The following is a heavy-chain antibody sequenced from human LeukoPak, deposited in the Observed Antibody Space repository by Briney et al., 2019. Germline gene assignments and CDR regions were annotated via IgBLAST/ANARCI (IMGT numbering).Heavy chain of an antibody. J-gene: IGHJ4*02. CDR1: GFTFSSYA. Sequence: GGSLRLSCAASGFTFSSYAMHWVRQAPGKGLEWVAVISYDGSNKYYADSVKGRFTISRDNSKNTLYLQMNSLRAEDAAVYYCARGWGYSYGSAPFDYWGQGTLVTVSS. D-gene: IGHD5-18*01. CDR2: ISYDGSNK. CDR3: ARGWGYSYGSAPFDY. V-gene: IGHV3-30-3*01.